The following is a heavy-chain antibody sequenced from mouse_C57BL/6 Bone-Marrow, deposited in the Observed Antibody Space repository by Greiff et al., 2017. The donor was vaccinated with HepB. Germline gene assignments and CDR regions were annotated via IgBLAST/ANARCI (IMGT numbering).Heavy chain of an antibody. CDR3: AREGGVVAHFDY. Sequence: QVQLQQSGAELVMPGASVKLSCKASGYTFTSYWMHWVKQRPGQGLEWIGEIDPSDSYTNYNQKFKGKSTLTVDKSSSTAYMLLSSLTSEDSAVYYCAREGGVVAHFDYWGQGTTLTVSS. CDR2: IDPSDSYT. D-gene: IGHD1-1*01. V-gene: IGHV1-69*01. J-gene: IGHJ2*01. CDR1: GYTFTSYW.